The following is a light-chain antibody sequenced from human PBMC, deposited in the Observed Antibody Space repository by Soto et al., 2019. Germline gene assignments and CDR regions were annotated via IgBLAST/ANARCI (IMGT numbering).Light chain of an antibody. J-gene: IGKJ4*01. V-gene: IGKV1-5*03. CDR1: QSISTW. Sequence: DIQMTQSPSTLSASVGDRVTITCRASQSISTWLAWYQQKPGKAPKLLIYKASSLEGGVPSRFSGSGSGTEFNITISSLQPDDFATYCCQQYKTYPLTFGGGTTVDIK. CDR2: KAS. CDR3: QQYKTYPLT.